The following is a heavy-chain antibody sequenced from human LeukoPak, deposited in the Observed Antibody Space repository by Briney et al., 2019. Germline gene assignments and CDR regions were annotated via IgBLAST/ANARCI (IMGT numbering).Heavy chain of an antibody. CDR1: GGSFSGYY. J-gene: IGHJ1*01. D-gene: IGHD2-8*01. CDR3: ARGPIVLMVYAGYFQH. Sequence: SETLSLTCAVYGGSFSGYYLSWIRQPPGKGLEWIGEINHSGSTNYNPSLKSRVTISVDTSKNQFSLKLSSVTAADTAVYYCARGPIVLMVYAGYFQHWGQGTLVTVSS. CDR2: INHSGST. V-gene: IGHV4-34*01.